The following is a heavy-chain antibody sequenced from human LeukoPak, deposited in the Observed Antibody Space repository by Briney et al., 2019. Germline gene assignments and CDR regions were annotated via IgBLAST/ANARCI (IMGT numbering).Heavy chain of an antibody. D-gene: IGHD3-22*01. J-gene: IGHJ4*02. CDR3: ARLAQHRYYYDTGAYRYYFDY. CDR2: ICGYNGHT. Sequence: GASVKVSCKASGYTFTSYGISWVRQAPGQGLEWMGWICGYNGHTNYAQRLQGRVTMTTDTSTSTAYMELRRLRSDDTAVYYCARLAQHRYYYDTGAYRYYFDYWGQGTLVTVSS. CDR1: GYTFTSYG. V-gene: IGHV1-18*01.